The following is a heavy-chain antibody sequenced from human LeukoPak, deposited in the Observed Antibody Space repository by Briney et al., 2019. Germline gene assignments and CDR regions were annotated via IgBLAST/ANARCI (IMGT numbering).Heavy chain of an antibody. Sequence: SETLSLTCAVYGGSFSGYYWSWIRQPPGKGLEWIGEINHSGGTNYNPSLKSRVTISVGTSKNQFSLKLSSVTAADTAVYYCARGGYCSSTSCHRGFDPWGQGTLVTVSS. CDR1: GGSFSGYY. V-gene: IGHV4-34*01. CDR3: ARGGYCSSTSCHRGFDP. CDR2: INHSGGT. J-gene: IGHJ5*02. D-gene: IGHD2-2*01.